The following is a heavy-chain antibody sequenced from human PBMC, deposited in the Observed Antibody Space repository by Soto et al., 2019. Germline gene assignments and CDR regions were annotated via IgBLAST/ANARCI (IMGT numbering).Heavy chain of an antibody. CDR2: IITIFGTA. V-gene: IGHV1-69*01. CDR3: ARDSPTHGDSSRYGMDV. J-gene: IGHJ6*02. CDR1: GGTFSSYA. D-gene: IGHD6-13*01. Sequence: QVQLVQSGAEVKKPGSSVKVSCKASGGTFSSYAISWVRQAPGQGLEWMGGIITIFGTANYAQKFQGRVTITADESTSTAYMELSSLRSEDTAVYYCARDSPTHGDSSRYGMDVWGQGTTVTVSS.